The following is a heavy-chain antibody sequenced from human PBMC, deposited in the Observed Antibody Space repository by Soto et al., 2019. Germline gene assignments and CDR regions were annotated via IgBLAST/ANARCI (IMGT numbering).Heavy chain of an antibody. V-gene: IGHV4-31*03. CDR2: IYYSGNT. CDR1: AGSITSGGYY. CDR3: ARDYLHYYDWGWEVGAFDI. D-gene: IGHD3-22*01. J-gene: IGHJ3*02. Sequence: TLSLTCPVSAGSITSGGYYWSWFREHPGKGLEWIGYIYYSGNTSHNPSLKSRVTISVDTSKNQFSLKLRSVTDADTAVYYCARDYLHYYDWGWEVGAFDIWGQGTMVTVSS.